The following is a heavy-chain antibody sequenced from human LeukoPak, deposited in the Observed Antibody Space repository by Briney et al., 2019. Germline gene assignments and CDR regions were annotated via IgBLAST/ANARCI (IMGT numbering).Heavy chain of an antibody. V-gene: IGHV1-18*01. Sequence: GASVKVSCKASGYTFTSYGISWVRQAPGQGLEWMGWISAYNGNTNYAQKLQGRVTMTTDTSTSTAYMELRGLRSDDTAVYYCARDFFNILTGYYPPDYYYYGMDVWGQGTTVTVSS. CDR2: ISAYNGNT. D-gene: IGHD3-9*01. J-gene: IGHJ6*02. CDR3: ARDFFNILTGYYPPDYYYYGMDV. CDR1: GYTFTSYG.